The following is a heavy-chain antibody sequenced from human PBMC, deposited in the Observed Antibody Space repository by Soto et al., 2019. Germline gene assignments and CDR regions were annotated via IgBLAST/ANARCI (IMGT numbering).Heavy chain of an antibody. Sequence: SETLSLTCTVSGGSISSYYWTWIRQPPGTGLEWIGEIDHSGSTNYNPSLKSRVTISVDTSKNQFSLKLTSVTAADTAVYYCARDKITGLFDYWGQGTLVTVSS. V-gene: IGHV4-34*01. CDR2: IDHSGST. CDR3: ARDKITGLFDY. J-gene: IGHJ4*02. D-gene: IGHD2-8*02. CDR1: GGSISSYY.